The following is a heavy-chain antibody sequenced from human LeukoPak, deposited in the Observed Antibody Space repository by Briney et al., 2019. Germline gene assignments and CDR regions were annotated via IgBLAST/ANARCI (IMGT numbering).Heavy chain of an antibody. J-gene: IGHJ3*02. CDR3: ARAGEYDAFDI. Sequence: PSETLSLTCTVSGGSISSYYWSWIRQPPGKGLEWIGYIYHSGSTYYNPSLKSRVTISVDRSKNQFSLKLSSVTAADTAVYYCARAGEYDAFDIWGQGTMVTVSS. CDR2: IYHSGST. D-gene: IGHD3-10*01. V-gene: IGHV4-59*12. CDR1: GGSISSYY.